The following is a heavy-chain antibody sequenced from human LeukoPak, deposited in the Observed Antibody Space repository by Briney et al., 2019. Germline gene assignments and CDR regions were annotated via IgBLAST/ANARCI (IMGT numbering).Heavy chain of an antibody. Sequence: SETLSLTCTVSGGSISSYYWSWIRQPPGKGLEWIGYVYYSGSTNYNPSLKSRVTISVDTSKNQFSLKLSSVTAADTAVYHRARDSRTTTAFDIWGQGTMVTVSS. J-gene: IGHJ3*02. CDR2: VYYSGST. CDR1: GGSISSYY. CDR3: ARDSRTTTAFDI. V-gene: IGHV4-59*01. D-gene: IGHD1-1*01.